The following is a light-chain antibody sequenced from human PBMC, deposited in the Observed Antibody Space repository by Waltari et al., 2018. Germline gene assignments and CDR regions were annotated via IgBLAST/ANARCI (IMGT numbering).Light chain of an antibody. CDR1: QSVSNNF. CDR2: AAS. V-gene: IGKV3-20*01. J-gene: IGKJ2*01. CDR3: QLYGSSLYI. Sequence: EMVLTQSPGTLSLPLGERVTLSCRASQSVSNNFLAWYQQRPGQPPRLLIYAASSRAAGIPDRFRGSESGTDFTLTISRLEPEDFAVYYCQLYGSSLYIFGPGTKLEIK.